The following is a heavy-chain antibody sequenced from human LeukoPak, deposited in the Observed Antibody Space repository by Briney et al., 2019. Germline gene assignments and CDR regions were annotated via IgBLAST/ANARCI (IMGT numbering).Heavy chain of an antibody. Sequence: PGRSLRLSCAASGFTFSSYGMHWVRQAPGKGLEWVAVISYDGSNKYYADSVKGRFTISRDNSKNTLCLQMNSLRAEDTAVYYCAKRLNSGSYSLDYWGQGTLVTVSS. J-gene: IGHJ4*02. V-gene: IGHV3-30*18. CDR1: GFTFSSYG. CDR3: AKRLNSGSYSLDY. CDR2: ISYDGSNK. D-gene: IGHD1-26*01.